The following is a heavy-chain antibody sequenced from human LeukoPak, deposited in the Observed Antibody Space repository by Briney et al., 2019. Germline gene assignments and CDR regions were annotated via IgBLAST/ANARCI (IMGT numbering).Heavy chain of an antibody. CDR1: GFTFSTFS. D-gene: IGHD3-10*01. J-gene: IGHJ4*02. CDR3: ARDLSWSFDY. CDR2: RSNDII. Sequence: GGPLRLSCAASGFTFSTFSMNWIRQAPGKGLEWISYRSNDIIRYADSVKGRFIISRDNAKNSLYLQMNSLRAEDTAVYYCARDLSWSFDYWGQGTLVTVSS. V-gene: IGHV3-48*01.